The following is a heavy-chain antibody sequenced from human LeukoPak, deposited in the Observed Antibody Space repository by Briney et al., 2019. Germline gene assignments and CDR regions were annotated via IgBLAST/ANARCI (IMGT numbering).Heavy chain of an antibody. J-gene: IGHJ4*02. CDR1: GYTFTSYG. CDR2: ISAYNGNT. D-gene: IGHD3-22*01. V-gene: IGHV1-18*01. CDR3: ARDGHRRYYYDSSDYRFDY. Sequence: ASVKVSCKASGYTFTSYGISWVRQAPGQGREGMGWISAYNGNTNYAQKLQGRVTITTDTSTSTAYMELRSLRSDDTAVYYCARDGHRRYYYDSSDYRFDYWGQGTLVTVSS.